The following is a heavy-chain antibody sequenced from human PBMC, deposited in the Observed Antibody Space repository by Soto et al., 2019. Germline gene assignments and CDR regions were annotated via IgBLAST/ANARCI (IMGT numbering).Heavy chain of an antibody. CDR2: ISYDGSNK. Sequence: QVQLVESGGGVVQPGRSLRLSCAASGFTFSSYGMHWVRQAPGKGLEWVAVISYDGSNKYYADSVKGRFTISRDNSKNTLYLQMNSQRAEYTAVYYCAKEWVYDSSGWSFDYWGQGTLVTGSS. D-gene: IGHD3-22*01. CDR1: GFTFSSYG. J-gene: IGHJ4*02. CDR3: AKEWVYDSSGWSFDY. V-gene: IGHV3-30*18.